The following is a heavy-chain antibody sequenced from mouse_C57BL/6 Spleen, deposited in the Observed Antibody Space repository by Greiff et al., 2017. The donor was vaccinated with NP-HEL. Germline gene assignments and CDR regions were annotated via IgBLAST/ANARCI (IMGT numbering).Heavy chain of an antibody. J-gene: IGHJ2*01. CDR1: GYTFTSYW. CDR2: IDPSDSYT. CDR3: ARYGNYVDY. D-gene: IGHD2-1*01. Sequence: VQLKQPGAELVKPGASVKLSCKASGYTFTSYWMQWVKQRPGQGLEWIGEIDPSDSYTNYNQKFKGKATLTVDTSSSTAYMQLSSLTSEDSAVYYCARYGNYVDYWGQGTTLTVSS. V-gene: IGHV1-50*01.